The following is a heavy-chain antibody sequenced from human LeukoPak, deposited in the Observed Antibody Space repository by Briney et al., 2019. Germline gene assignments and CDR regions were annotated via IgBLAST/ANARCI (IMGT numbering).Heavy chain of an antibody. CDR3: ARGVPYYYDSSGYP. Sequence: PSETLSLTCTVSGGSISSGGYYWSWIRQHPGKGLEWIGYIYYSGSTYYNPSLESRVTISVDTSKNQFSLKLSSVTAADTAVYYCARGVPYYYDSSGYPWGQGTLVTVSS. J-gene: IGHJ5*02. CDR2: IYYSGST. CDR1: GGSISSGGYY. D-gene: IGHD3-22*01. V-gene: IGHV4-31*03.